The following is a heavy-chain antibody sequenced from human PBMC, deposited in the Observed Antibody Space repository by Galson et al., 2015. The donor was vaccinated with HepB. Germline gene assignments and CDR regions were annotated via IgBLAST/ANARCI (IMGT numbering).Heavy chain of an antibody. Sequence: SLRLSCAASGFTFSTYTMNWVRQAPGKGLEWVSEISGSGDSTYYADSVRGRFTFSRDNSKNTLYLQMNSLRADDTAVYYCAKVGLAGRSYYCGYWGPGTLVTVSS. CDR1: GFTFSTYT. D-gene: IGHD6-19*01. CDR3: AKVGLAGRSYYCGY. CDR2: ISGSGDST. V-gene: IGHV3-23*01. J-gene: IGHJ4*02.